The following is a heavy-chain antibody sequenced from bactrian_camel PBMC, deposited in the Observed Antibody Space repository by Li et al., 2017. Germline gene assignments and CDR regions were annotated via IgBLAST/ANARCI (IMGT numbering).Heavy chain of an antibody. CDR2: INSGDGRT. CDR3: AKSAEPTGWDEWDY. CDR1: GFTFSNYA. D-gene: IGHD5*01. V-gene: IGHV3S40*01. J-gene: IGHJ4*01. Sequence: DVQLVESGGGLVQPGGSLRLSCAASGFTFSNYAVSWVRQAPGKGLEWVCAINSGDGRTYYADSVKGRFTIPRDNAKNTVDLQLNSLKTEDMAMYYCAKSAEPTGWDEWDYWGQGTQVTVS.